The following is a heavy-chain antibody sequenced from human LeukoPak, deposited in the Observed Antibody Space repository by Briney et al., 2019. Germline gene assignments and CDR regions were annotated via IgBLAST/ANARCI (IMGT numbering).Heavy chain of an antibody. J-gene: IGHJ6*02. D-gene: IGHD3-16*01. CDR1: GYTFTSYA. Sequence: ASVKVSCKASGYTFTSYAMHWVRQAPGQRLEWMGWINAGNGNTKYSQKFQGRVTITRDTSASTAYMELSSLRSEDTAVYYCARSYGAPNYYYYYGMDVWGQGTTVTVSS. CDR3: ARSYGAPNYYYYYGMDV. CDR2: INAGNGNT. V-gene: IGHV1-3*01.